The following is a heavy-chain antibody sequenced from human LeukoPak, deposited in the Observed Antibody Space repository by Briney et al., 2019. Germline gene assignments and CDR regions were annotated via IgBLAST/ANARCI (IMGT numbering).Heavy chain of an antibody. CDR3: ARQGALSGYYDSSGYYWFDP. V-gene: IGHV5-10-1*01. CDR2: VDPSDSYT. Sequence: GESLKISCKGSGYSFTSYWISWVRQMPGKGLEWMGRVDPSDSYTNYSPSFQGHVTISADKSISTAYLQWSSLKASDTAIYYCARQGALSGYYDSSGYYWFDPWGQGTLVTVSS. J-gene: IGHJ5*02. CDR1: GYSFTSYW. D-gene: IGHD3-22*01.